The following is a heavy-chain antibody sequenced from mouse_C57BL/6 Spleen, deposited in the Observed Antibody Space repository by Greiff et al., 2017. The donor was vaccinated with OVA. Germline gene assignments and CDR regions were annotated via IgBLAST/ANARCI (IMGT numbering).Heavy chain of an antibody. CDR1: GYTFTSYW. Sequence: VQLQQPGAELVRPGTSVKLSCKASGYTFTSYWMHWVKQRPGQGLEWIGVIDPSDSYTNYNQKFKGKATLTVDTSSSTAYMQLSSLTSEDSAVYYCARSRYGDFDYWGQGTTLTVSS. J-gene: IGHJ2*01. CDR2: IDPSDSYT. V-gene: IGHV1-59*01. D-gene: IGHD1-1*01. CDR3: ARSRYGDFDY.